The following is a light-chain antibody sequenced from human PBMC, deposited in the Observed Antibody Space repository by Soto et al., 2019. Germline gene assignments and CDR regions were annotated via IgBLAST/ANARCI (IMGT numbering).Light chain of an antibody. CDR2: EVS. CDR3: SSYTSSDTLV. Sequence: QAASVSGSPGQSITVSCTGTSSDLGGYNYVSWYQHHPGKAPKLMIYEVSNRPSGVSNRFSGSKSGNTASLTISGLQAEDEAEYYCSSYTSSDTLVFGTGTKLTVL. CDR1: SSDLGGYNY. V-gene: IGLV2-14*01. J-gene: IGLJ1*01.